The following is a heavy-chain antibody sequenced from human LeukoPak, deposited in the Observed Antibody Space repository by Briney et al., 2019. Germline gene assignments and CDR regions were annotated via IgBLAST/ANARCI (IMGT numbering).Heavy chain of an antibody. V-gene: IGHV4-34*01. CDR2: INHSGST. D-gene: IGHD3-9*01. Sequence: SETLSLTCGVYGGSFSGYYWSWIRQPPGKELEWIGEINHSGSTNYNPSLKSRVTISVDTSKNQFSLNLSSVTAADTAVYYCASVTPLRYDFGGFDSWGQGALVTVSS. CDR1: GGSFSGYY. J-gene: IGHJ4*02. CDR3: ASVTPLRYDFGGFDS.